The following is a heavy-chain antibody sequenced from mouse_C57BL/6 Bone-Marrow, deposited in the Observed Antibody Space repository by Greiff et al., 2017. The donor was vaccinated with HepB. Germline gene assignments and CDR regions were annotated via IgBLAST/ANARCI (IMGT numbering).Heavy chain of an antibody. Sequence: EVQRVESEGGLVQPGSSMKLSCTASGFTFSDYYMAWVRQVPEKGLEWVANINYDGSSTYYLDSLKSRFIISRDNAKNILYLQMSSLKSEDTATYYCARVDWYFDVWVTGTTVTVSS. CDR2: INYDGSST. J-gene: IGHJ1*03. CDR3: ARVDWYFDV. CDR1: GFTFSDYY. V-gene: IGHV5-16*01.